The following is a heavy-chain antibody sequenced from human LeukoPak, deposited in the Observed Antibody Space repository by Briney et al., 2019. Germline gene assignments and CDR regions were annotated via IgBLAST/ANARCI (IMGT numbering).Heavy chain of an antibody. CDR2: INPNSGGT. V-gene: IGHV1-2*02. D-gene: IGHD6-13*01. CDR1: GYTLTELS. CDR3: ARDLYGSSSWPNFDY. J-gene: IGHJ4*02. Sequence: ASVKVSCKVSGYTLTELSMHWVRQAPGQGLEWMGWINPNSGGTNYAQKFQGRVTMTRDTSISTAYMEMSRLRSDDTAVYYCARDLYGSSSWPNFDYWGQGTLVTVSS.